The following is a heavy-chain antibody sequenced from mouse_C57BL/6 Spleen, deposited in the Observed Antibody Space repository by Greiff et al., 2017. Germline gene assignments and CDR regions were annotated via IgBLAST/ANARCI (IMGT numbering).Heavy chain of an antibody. Sequence: QVQLKQSGAELAKPGASVKLSCKASGYTFTSYWMHWVKQRPGRGLEWIGYINPSSGYTKYNQKFKDKATLTADKSSSTAYMQLSSLTYEDSAVYYCARHYGLWYFEVWGTGTTVTVSS. CDR2: INPSSGYT. CDR3: ARHYGLWYFEV. J-gene: IGHJ1*03. V-gene: IGHV1-7*01. D-gene: IGHD1-2*01. CDR1: GYTFTSYW.